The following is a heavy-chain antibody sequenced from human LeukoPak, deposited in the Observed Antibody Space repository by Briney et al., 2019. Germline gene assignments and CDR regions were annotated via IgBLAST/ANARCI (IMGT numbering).Heavy chain of an antibody. CDR1: GFTFDDYG. J-gene: IGHJ4*02. Sequence: PGGSLRLSCAASGFTFDDYGMSWVRHAPGKGLAWVSGINWNGGSTGYADSVKGRFTISRDNAKNSLYLQMNSLRAEDTALYYCARGRMTTVPYYFDYWGQGTLVTVSS. CDR3: ARGRMTTVPYYFDY. V-gene: IGHV3-20*04. D-gene: IGHD4-17*01. CDR2: INWNGGST.